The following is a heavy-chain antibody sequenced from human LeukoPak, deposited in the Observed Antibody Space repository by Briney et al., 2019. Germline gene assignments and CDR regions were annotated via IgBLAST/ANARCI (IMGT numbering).Heavy chain of an antibody. CDR2: IIPIFGTV. J-gene: IGHJ5*02. V-gene: IGHV1-69*05. Sequence: SVKVSCKASGGTFSSYTVSWVRQAPGQGREWMGGIIPIFGTVNYAQKFQGRVTITTDESTSTAYMELSSLRSEDTAVYYCARRMTVAGTRWFDLWGQGTLVTVSS. CDR1: GGTFSSYT. CDR3: ARRMTVAGTRWFDL. D-gene: IGHD6-19*01.